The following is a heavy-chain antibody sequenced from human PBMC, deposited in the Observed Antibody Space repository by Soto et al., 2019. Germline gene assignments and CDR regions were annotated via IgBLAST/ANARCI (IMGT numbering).Heavy chain of an antibody. CDR3: ARDDEKTYAFDL. Sequence: QVNVVQSGAEVKEPGSSVRVSCKASGGSFHKFGFNWVRQAPGQGLQWMGDITPMFGVAEYAQRLQDRLTISADDSTETIYMELRSLRSEDTAMYYCARDDEKTYAFDLWGPGTMVTVSS. V-gene: IGHV1-69*12. CDR2: ITPMFGVA. J-gene: IGHJ3*01. CDR1: GGSFHKFG.